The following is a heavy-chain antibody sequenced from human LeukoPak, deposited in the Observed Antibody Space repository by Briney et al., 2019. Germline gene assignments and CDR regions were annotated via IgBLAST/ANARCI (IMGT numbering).Heavy chain of an antibody. CDR3: AKMRLLLLAAEYYFDY. CDR2: ISGSGGST. D-gene: IGHD3-22*01. J-gene: IGHJ4*02. CDR1: GFTFSSYA. V-gene: IGHV3-23*01. Sequence: PGGSLRLSCAASGFTFSSYAMSWVRQAPGKGLEWVSAISGSGGSTYYADSVKGRFTISRDNSKNTLYLQMNSLRAEDTAVYYCAKMRLLLLAAEYYFDYWGQGTLVTVSS.